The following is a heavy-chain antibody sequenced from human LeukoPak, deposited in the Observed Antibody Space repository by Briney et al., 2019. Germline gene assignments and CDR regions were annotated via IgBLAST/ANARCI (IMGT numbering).Heavy chain of an antibody. Sequence: GGSLRLSCAASGFTFSSYGMHWVRQAPGKGLEWVAVIWYDGSNKYYADSVKGRFTISRDNSKNTLYLQMNSLRAEDTAVYYCARANDISTGYYEPLDYWGQGTLVTVSS. CDR3: ARANDISTGYYEPLDY. CDR1: GFTFSSYG. J-gene: IGHJ4*02. D-gene: IGHD3-9*01. CDR2: IWYDGSNK. V-gene: IGHV3-33*01.